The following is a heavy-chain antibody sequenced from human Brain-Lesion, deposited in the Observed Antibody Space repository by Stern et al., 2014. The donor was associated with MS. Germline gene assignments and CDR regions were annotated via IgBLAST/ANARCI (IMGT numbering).Heavy chain of an antibody. CDR1: GDSLSSSTFY. J-gene: IGHJ4*02. V-gene: IGHV4-39*01. D-gene: IGHD5-18*01. CDR2: VYYSGNT. CDR3: ARHQLGYGYAYLRY. Sequence: VQLVESGPGLVKPSDTLSLTCSVSGDSLSSSTFYWGWIRQPPGKGPEWIGSVYYSGNTYYHPSLKSRVTISVDTSKTQFSLRLPSGTAADTAVYYCARHQLGYGYAYLRYWGQGTLVTVSS.